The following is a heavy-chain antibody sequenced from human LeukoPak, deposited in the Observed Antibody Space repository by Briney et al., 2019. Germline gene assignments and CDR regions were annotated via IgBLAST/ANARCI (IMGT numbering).Heavy chain of an antibody. CDR3: ARVNYYDTSAYYKGWFDP. J-gene: IGHJ5*02. V-gene: IGHV1-18*01. CDR1: GYTFADYG. D-gene: IGHD3-22*01. CDR2: TSAYNANP. Sequence: GASVKVSCKASGYTFADYGVSWVRQAPGQGLEWLGWTSAYNANPNYSQKIQGRVSMTTDTSTSTAYMEPRSLRSDDTAVYYCARVNYYDTSAYYKGWFDPWGQGTLVTVSS.